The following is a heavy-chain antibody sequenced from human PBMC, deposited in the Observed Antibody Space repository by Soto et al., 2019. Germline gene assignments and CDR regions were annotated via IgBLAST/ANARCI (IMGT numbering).Heavy chain of an antibody. Sequence: QVQLQESGPGLVKPSQTLSLTCTVSGGSISSGGYYWSWIPHHPGKGLEWIGYFYYSGSTYYNPSLKSRVTMSVDTSENQFSLRLSSVTAADTAVYYCARKESGYGDYMDVWGKGTTVTVSS. J-gene: IGHJ6*03. CDR3: ARKESGYGDYMDV. CDR1: GGSISSGGYY. D-gene: IGHD5-12*01. V-gene: IGHV4-31*03. CDR2: FYYSGST.